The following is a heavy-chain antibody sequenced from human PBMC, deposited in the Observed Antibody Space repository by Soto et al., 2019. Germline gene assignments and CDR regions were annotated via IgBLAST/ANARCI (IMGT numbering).Heavy chain of an antibody. V-gene: IGHV4-31*03. J-gene: IGHJ4*02. Sequence: SETLSLTCTVSGGSISSGGYYWSWIRQHPGKGLEWIGYIYYSGSTYYNPSLKSRVTISVDTSKNQFSLKLSSVTAADTAVYYCARESGFRTTVTAQWGQGTLVTVSS. CDR3: ARESGFRTTVTAQ. D-gene: IGHD4-17*01. CDR1: GGSISSGGYY. CDR2: IYYSGST.